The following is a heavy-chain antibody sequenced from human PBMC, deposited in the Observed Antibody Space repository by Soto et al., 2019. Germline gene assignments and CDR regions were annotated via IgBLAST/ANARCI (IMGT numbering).Heavy chain of an antibody. CDR1: GGSFSGYY. D-gene: IGHD3-9*01. J-gene: IGHJ4*02. V-gene: IGHV4-34*01. CDR2: INHSGST. CDR3: ARGGRDYDILTGYSTRNYYFDY. Sequence: SETLSLTCAVYGGSFSGYYWSWIRQPPGKGLEWIGEINHSGSTNYTPSLKSRLTMSVDTSKNQFSLKLSSVTAADTAVYYCARGGRDYDILTGYSTRNYYFDYWGQGTLVTVSS.